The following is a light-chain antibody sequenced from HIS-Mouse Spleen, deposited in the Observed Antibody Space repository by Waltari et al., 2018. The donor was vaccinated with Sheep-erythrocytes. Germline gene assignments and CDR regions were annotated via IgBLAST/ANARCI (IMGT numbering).Light chain of an antibody. J-gene: IGLJ2*01. V-gene: IGLV3-1*01. Sequence: SYELTPPPSVSVSPGQTASITCSGDKLVGKYACWYQQKPGQSPVLVIYQDSKRPSGTPERFSGSNSGNTATLTISGTQAMDEADYYCQAWDSSTVVFGGGTKLTVL. CDR1: KLVGKY. CDR2: QDS. CDR3: QAWDSSTVV.